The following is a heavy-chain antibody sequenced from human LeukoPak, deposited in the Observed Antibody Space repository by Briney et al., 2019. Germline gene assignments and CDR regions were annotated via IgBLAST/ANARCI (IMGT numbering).Heavy chain of an antibody. CDR1: GFTFSDYY. Sequence: AGSLRLSCAASGFTFSDYYMSWIRQAPGKGLEWVSYISYSGSTIYYADSVKGRFTISRDNAKNSLYLQMNSLRAEDTAVYYCARVTRGSGYAFDIWGQGTMVTVSS. CDR2: ISYSGSTI. J-gene: IGHJ3*02. D-gene: IGHD5-12*01. CDR3: ARVTRGSGYAFDI. V-gene: IGHV3-11*04.